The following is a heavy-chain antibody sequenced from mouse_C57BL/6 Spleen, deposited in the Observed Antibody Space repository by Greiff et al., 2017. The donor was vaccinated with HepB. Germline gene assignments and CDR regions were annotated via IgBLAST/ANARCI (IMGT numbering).Heavy chain of an antibody. Sequence: EVKLQESGPGLVKPSQSLSLTCSVTGYSITSGYYWNWIRQFPGNKLEWMGYISYDGSNNYNPSLKNRISITRDTSKNQFFLKLNSVTTEDTATYYCARNHYYGSSFYWYFDVWGTGTTVTVSS. J-gene: IGHJ1*03. D-gene: IGHD1-1*01. V-gene: IGHV3-6*01. CDR2: ISYDGSN. CDR3: ARNHYYGSSFYWYFDV. CDR1: GYSITSGYY.